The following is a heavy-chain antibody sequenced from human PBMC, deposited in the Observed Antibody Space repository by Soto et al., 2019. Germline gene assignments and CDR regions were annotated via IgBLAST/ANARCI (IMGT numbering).Heavy chain of an antibody. D-gene: IGHD2-15*01. CDR1: GFTFDDYA. V-gene: IGHV3-9*01. J-gene: IGHJ4*02. Sequence: AGGSLRLSCAASGFTFDDYAMHWVRQAPGKGLEWVSGISWNSGSIGYADSVKGRFTISRDNAKNSLYLQMNSLRAEDTALYYCAKGPGELLYFDYWGQGTLVTVSS. CDR2: ISWNSGSI. CDR3: AKGPGELLYFDY.